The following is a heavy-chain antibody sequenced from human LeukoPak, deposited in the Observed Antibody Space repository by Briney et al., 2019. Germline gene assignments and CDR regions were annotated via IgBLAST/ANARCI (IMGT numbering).Heavy chain of an antibody. J-gene: IGHJ4*02. D-gene: IGHD6-13*01. CDR2: ISGSGGST. V-gene: IGHV3-23*01. Sequence: GGSLRLSCAASGFTFSSYAMSWVRQAPGKGLEWVSAISGSGGSTYYADSVKGRFTISRDNSKNTLYLQMNSLRAEDTAVHYCAKDVGIAAAGTIDYWGQGTLVTVSS. CDR1: GFTFSSYA. CDR3: AKDVGIAAAGTIDY.